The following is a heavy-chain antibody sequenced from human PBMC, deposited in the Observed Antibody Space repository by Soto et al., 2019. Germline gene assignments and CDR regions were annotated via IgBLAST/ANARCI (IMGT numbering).Heavy chain of an antibody. Sequence: PGGSLRLSCAASGFTFRSYAMSWVRQARGKGLEWVSSISGSGGSTYYTDSVKGRFTISRDYSKNTLDLQMDSLRADDTALYYCARGPCGASCWGGYYHGMDVWGQGTTVTVSS. CDR3: ARGPCGASCWGGYYHGMDV. D-gene: IGHD2-15*01. CDR2: ISGSGGST. CDR1: GFTFRSYA. V-gene: IGHV3-23*01. J-gene: IGHJ6*02.